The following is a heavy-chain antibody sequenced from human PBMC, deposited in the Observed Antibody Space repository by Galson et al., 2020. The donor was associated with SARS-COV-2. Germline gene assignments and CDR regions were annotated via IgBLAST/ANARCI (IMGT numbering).Heavy chain of an antibody. CDR1: DVSMTSYY. V-gene: IGHV4-59*01. CDR2: ISYSGST. J-gene: IGHJ6*02. Sequence: ETSETLSLTCSVSDVSMTSYYWSWIRQPPGKGLEWIGYISYSGSTNYNPSLRTRVAIFVDLSKNQLCLKLSSVTAPDTAGFYCARYAAPLYGDSYYGGMDDWGRGTPVTVSS. D-gene: IGHD4-17*01. CDR3: ARYAAPLYGDSYYGGMDD.